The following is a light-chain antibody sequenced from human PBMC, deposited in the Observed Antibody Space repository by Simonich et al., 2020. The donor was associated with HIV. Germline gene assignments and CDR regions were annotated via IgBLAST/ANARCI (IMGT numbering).Light chain of an antibody. V-gene: IGKV3-11*01. J-gene: IGKJ5*01. CDR3: QQRSNWPLT. Sequence: EIVMTQSPATLSVSPGERVTLSCRASQSISSNLAWYQQKPGQAPRLLIYDASNRATGIPARFSGSGSRTDFTLTISSLEPEDFAVYYCQQRSNWPLTFGQGTRLEIK. CDR1: QSISSN. CDR2: DAS.